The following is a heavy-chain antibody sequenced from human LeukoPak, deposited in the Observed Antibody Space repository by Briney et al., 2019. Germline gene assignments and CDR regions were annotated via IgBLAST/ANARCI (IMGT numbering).Heavy chain of an antibody. CDR1: GFTFSDYY. CDR3: AKDGSPFPYGSGSYMDY. V-gene: IGHV3-11*01. CDR2: ISSSGSNI. D-gene: IGHD3-10*01. J-gene: IGHJ4*02. Sequence: GGSLRLSCAASGFTFSDYYMSWIRQAPGRGLEWVSYISSSGSNIYYADSVKGRFTISRDNAKNSLYLQMNSLRAEDTALYYCAKDGSPFPYGSGSYMDYWGQGTLVTVSS.